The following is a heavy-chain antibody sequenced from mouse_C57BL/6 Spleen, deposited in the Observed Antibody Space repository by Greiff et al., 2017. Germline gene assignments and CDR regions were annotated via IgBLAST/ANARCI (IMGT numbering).Heavy chain of an antibody. CDR2: IDPETGGT. Sequence: VKLQESGAELVRPGASVTLSCKASGYTFTDYEMHWVKQTPVHGLEWIGAIDPETGGTAYNQKFKGKARLTADKSSSTAYMELRSLTSEGSAVYYCTRSMFAYWGQGTLVTVSA. J-gene: IGHJ3*01. V-gene: IGHV1-15*01. CDR3: TRSMFAY. CDR1: GYTFTDYE.